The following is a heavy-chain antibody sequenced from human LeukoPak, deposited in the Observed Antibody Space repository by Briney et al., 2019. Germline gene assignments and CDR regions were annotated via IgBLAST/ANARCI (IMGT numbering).Heavy chain of an antibody. CDR1: GGSISSYY. D-gene: IGHD6-13*01. CDR3: ARGIAAAGDFDY. CDR2: IYYTGST. Sequence: SETLSLTCTVSGGSISSYYWSWIRQPPGKGLEWIGFIYYTGSTNYNPSLKSRVTLSVDTSKNQFSLKLSSVTAADTAVYYCARGIAAAGDFDYWGQGTLVTVSS. V-gene: IGHV4-59*01. J-gene: IGHJ4*02.